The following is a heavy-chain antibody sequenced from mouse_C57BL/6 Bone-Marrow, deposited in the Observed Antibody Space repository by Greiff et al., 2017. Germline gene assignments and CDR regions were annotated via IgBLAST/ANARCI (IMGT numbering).Heavy chain of an antibody. CDR1: GYTFTSYG. D-gene: IGHD2-1*01. V-gene: IGHV1-81*01. CDR2: IYPRSGNT. J-gene: IGHJ3*01. Sequence: SGAELARPGASVKLSCKASGYTFTSYGISWVKQRTGQGLEWIGEIYPRSGNTYYNEKFKGKATLTADKSSSTAYMELRSLTSEDSAVYFCARYQGNYGFAYWGQGTRVTVSA. CDR3: ARYQGNYGFAY.